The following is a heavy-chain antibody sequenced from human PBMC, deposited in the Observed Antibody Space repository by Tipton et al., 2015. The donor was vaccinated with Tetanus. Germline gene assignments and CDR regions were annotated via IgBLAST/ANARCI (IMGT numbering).Heavy chain of an antibody. CDR3: ARAAGFLGLTHDF. V-gene: IGHV4-30-4*01. J-gene: IGHJ4*01. CDR1: GASFSSGDYY. Sequence: GLVKPSQTLSLTCTVSGASFSSGDYYWSWIRKPPGKDLEWIGYIYQTGTTYYNPSLKGRVTISMDRSNTQFSLRLDSLTAADTAVYCCARAAGFLGLTHDFWGXGTLVSVSS. D-gene: IGHD2/OR15-2a*01. CDR2: IYQTGTT.